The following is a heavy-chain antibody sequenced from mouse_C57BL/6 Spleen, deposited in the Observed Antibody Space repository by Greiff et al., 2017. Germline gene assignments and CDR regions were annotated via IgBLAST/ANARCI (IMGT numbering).Heavy chain of an antibody. CDR2: IWTGGGT. Sequence: QVKLMESGPGLVAPSQSLSITCTVSGFSLTSYAISWVRQPPGKGLEWLGVIWTGGGTNYNSALKSRLSISKDNSKSQVFLKMNSLQTDDTARYYCARNYYYGSSYGYFDVWGTGTTVTVSS. V-gene: IGHV2-9-1*01. D-gene: IGHD1-1*01. J-gene: IGHJ1*03. CDR1: GFSLTSYA. CDR3: ARNYYYGSSYGYFDV.